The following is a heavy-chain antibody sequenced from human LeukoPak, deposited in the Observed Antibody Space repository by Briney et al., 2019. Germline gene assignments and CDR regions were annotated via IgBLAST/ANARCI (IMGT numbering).Heavy chain of an antibody. J-gene: IGHJ6*03. D-gene: IGHD3-10*01. CDR3: ARVRYYGSGSYYNVVSPYYMDV. V-gene: IGHV4-34*01. Sequence: PSETLSLTCAVYGGSFSGYYWSWIRQPPGKGLEWIGEINHSGSTNYNPSLKSRVTISVDTSKNQFSLKLSSVTAADTAVYYCARVRYYGSGSYYNVVSPYYMDVWGKGTTVTVSS. CDR2: INHSGST. CDR1: GGSFSGYY.